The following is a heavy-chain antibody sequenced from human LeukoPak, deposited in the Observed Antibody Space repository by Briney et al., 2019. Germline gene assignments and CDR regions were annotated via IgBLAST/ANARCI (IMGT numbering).Heavy chain of an antibody. V-gene: IGHV1-2*06. CDR3: ARDRGYYYDSSGYSDAFDI. CDR1: GYTFTGYY. J-gene: IGHJ3*02. D-gene: IGHD3-22*01. Sequence: ASVKVSCKASGYTFTGYYMHWVRQAPGQGLEWMRRINPNSGGTNYAQKFQGRVTMTRDTSISTAYMELSRLRSDDTAVYYCARDRGYYYDSSGYSDAFDIWGQGTMVTVSS. CDR2: INPNSGGT.